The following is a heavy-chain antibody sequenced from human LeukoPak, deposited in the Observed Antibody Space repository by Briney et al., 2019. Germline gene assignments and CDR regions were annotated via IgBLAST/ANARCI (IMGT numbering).Heavy chain of an antibody. J-gene: IGHJ4*02. CDR1: GFTFSSYA. V-gene: IGHV3-30*04. D-gene: IGHD1/OR15-1a*01. CDR3: ARDPGNNSPDY. Sequence: GGSLRLSCAASGFTFSSYAMHWVRQAPGKGLEWVAVISYDGSNKYYADSVKGRFTISRDNPKNTLYLQMNSLRAEDTAVYYCARDPGNNSPDYWGQGTLVTVSS. CDR2: ISYDGSNK.